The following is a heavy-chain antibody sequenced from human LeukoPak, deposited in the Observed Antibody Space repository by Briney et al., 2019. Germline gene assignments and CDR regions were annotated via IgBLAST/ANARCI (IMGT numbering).Heavy chain of an antibody. D-gene: IGHD2-15*01. CDR3: AKDPGGSGHWFDP. CDR1: EVTFSTYT. Sequence: PGGSLRLSCAASEVTFSTYTMTWVRQAPGKGLEWVSSISGSGNYIYYADSLKGRFTISRDNSKNTLYLQMNSLRAEDTAVYYCAKDPGGSGHWFDPWGQGTLVTVSS. CDR2: ISGSGNYI. J-gene: IGHJ5*02. V-gene: IGHV3-21*04.